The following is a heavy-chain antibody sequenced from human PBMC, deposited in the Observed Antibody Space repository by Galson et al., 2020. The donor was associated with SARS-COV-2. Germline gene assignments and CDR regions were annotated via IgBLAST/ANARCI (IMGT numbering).Heavy chain of an antibody. D-gene: IGHD3-16*01. CDR1: GFTFSSYE. CDR3: ASLWGQGFDLNYYYGMDV. Sequence: PGGSLRLSCAASGFTFSSYEMNWVRQAPGKGLEWVSYISSSGSTIYYADSVKGRFTISRDNAKNSLYLQMNSLRAEDTAVYYCASLWGQGFDLNYYYGMDVWGQGTTVTVSS. J-gene: IGHJ6*02. V-gene: IGHV3-48*03. CDR2: ISSSGSTI.